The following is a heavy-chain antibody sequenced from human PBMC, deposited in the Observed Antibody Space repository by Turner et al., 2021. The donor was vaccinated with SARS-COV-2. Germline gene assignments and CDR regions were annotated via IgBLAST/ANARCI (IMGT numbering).Heavy chain of an antibody. CDR2: ISYGGSNK. J-gene: IGHJ4*02. CDR1: GFTFSSYA. CDR3: ARGFSGNYYYFDY. V-gene: IGHV3-30-3*01. D-gene: IGHD1-26*01. Sequence: QVQLVESGGGVVQPGRSLRLSCAASGFTFSSYAMHWVRQAPGKGLEWVAVISYGGSNKYYADSVKGRFTISRDNSKNTLYLQMNSLRAEDTAVYYCARGFSGNYYYFDYWGQGTLVTVSS.